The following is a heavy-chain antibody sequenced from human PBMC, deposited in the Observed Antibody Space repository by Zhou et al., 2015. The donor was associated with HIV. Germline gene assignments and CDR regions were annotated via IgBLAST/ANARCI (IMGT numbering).Heavy chain of an antibody. J-gene: IGHJ4*02. CDR2: INAGNGNT. V-gene: IGHV1-3*01. D-gene: IGHD2-15*01. CDR3: ARDPCSGGSCYFYFDY. Sequence: QVQLVQSGAEVKKPGASVKVSCKASGYTFTSYAMHWVRQAPGQRLEWMGWINAGNGNTKYSQKFQGRVTITRDTSASTAYMELSSLRSEDTAVYYCARDPCSGGSCYFYFDYWGQGTLVTVSS. CDR1: GYTFTSYA.